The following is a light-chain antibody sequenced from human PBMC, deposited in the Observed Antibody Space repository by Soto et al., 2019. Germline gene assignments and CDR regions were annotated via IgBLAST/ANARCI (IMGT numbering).Light chain of an antibody. CDR3: QQYNNWPL. CDR2: GAS. J-gene: IGKJ1*01. Sequence: EIVMTQSPATLSVSPGERATLSCRASQSVSSNLAWYQQKPVQAPRLLIYGASTRATGIPARFSGSVSGTEFTLTISSLQSEEFAVYYCQQYNNWPLFGQGTKVEIK. V-gene: IGKV3-15*01. CDR1: QSVSSN.